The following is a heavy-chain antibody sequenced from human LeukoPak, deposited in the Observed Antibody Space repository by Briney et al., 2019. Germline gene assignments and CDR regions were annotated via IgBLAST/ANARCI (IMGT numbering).Heavy chain of an antibody. CDR2: IDSARST. V-gene: IGHV3-53*01. D-gene: IGHD3-10*01. J-gene: IGHJ4*02. Sequence: GGSLRLSCAASGFAVSIKYMGWVRRTPGKGLEWVSVIDSARSTYYADSVKGRFTISRDNSKNTLYLQMNSLRAEDTALYHCARNMYGSGSYDTYYYFDYWGQGTLVTVSS. CDR3: ARNMYGSGSYDTYYYFDY. CDR1: GFAVSIKY.